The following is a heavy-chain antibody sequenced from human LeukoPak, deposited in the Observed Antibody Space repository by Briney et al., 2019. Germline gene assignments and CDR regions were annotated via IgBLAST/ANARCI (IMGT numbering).Heavy chain of an antibody. V-gene: IGHV1-69*13. J-gene: IGHJ4*02. CDR2: IIPIFGTA. CDR3: ARGSYSSSWEYYFDY. D-gene: IGHD6-13*01. Sequence: ASVKVSCKASGGTFSSYAISWVRQAPGQGLEWMGVIIPIFGTANYAQKFQGRVTITADESTSTAYMELSSLRSEDTAVYYCARGSYSSSWEYYFDYWGQGTLVTVSS. CDR1: GGTFSSYA.